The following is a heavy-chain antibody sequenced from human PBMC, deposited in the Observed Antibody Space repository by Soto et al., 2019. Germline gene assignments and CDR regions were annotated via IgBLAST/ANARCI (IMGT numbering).Heavy chain of an antibody. J-gene: IGHJ3*01. D-gene: IGHD3-3*01. V-gene: IGHV3-11*04. CDR1: GFTLSGYD. CDR2: ISCSGSNI. CDR3: TRGCPEGITIFGVVPAGVEV. Sequence: GGSLRLSCAASGFTLSGYDMSWIRQAPGKGLEWVSYISCSGSNIYYADSVKGRFTISRDNSKNSLYLQMNSLRAEDTAVYYCTRGCPEGITIFGVVPAGVEVWGQGTMVTFSS.